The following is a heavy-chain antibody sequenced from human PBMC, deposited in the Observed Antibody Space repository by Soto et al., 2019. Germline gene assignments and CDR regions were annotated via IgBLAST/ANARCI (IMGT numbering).Heavy chain of an antibody. J-gene: IGHJ1*01. Sequence: EVQVVESGGDLVQPGGSLRLSCAVSGFTGSYMTWVRQAPGKGLEGVSFIHSDGNTFYADTVKGRFTISGDKSKNTVSLQMNSLRAEDTAVYYCATGMDNAKIHHWGQGTLVTVSS. V-gene: IGHV3-66*01. CDR1: GFTGSY. D-gene: IGHD1-1*01. CDR3: ATGMDNAKIHH. CDR2: IHSDGNT.